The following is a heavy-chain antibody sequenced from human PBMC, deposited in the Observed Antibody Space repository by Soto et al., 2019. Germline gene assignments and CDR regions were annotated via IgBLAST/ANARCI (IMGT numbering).Heavy chain of an antibody. J-gene: IGHJ4*02. CDR3: ASAYEGDYFDY. CDR1: GFTFSSYA. V-gene: IGHV3-30-3*01. D-gene: IGHD3-16*01. Sequence: QVQLVESGGGVVQPGRSLRLSCAASGFTFSSYAMHWVRQAPGKGVEWVAVIAYDGSNKYYADSVKGRFTISRDNSKNTLYLQMNSLRAEDTAVYYCASAYEGDYFDYWGQGTLVTVSS. CDR2: IAYDGSNK.